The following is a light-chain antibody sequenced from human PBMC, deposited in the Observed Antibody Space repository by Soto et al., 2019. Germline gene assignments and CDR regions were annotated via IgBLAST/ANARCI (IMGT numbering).Light chain of an antibody. J-gene: IGKJ2*01. Sequence: EIVLTQSPATLSLSPGERATLSCRASQSVSSYLAWYQQKPGQAPRLLIYDASSRATVIPARFGGSGSGTDFTLTISSLEPEDFAVYYCQQRSDWPLTFGQGTKLEIK. CDR2: DAS. CDR3: QQRSDWPLT. CDR1: QSVSSY. V-gene: IGKV3-11*01.